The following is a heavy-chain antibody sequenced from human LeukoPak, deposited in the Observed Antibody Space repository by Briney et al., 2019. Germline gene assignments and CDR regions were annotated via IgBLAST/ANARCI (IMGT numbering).Heavy chain of an antibody. CDR2: TYYRSKWYY. CDR1: GDSVSSNSAA. V-gene: IGHV6-1*01. D-gene: IGHD1-14*01. CDR3: ARDDGIGLDAFDV. Sequence: SQTLSLTCAISGDSVSSNSAAWNWLRQSPSRGLEWLGRTYYRSKWYYDYAPSVKSRTSINPDTSKNQFSLQLNSVTPEDTAVYYCARDDGIGLDAFDVWSPGTMVTVSS. J-gene: IGHJ3*01.